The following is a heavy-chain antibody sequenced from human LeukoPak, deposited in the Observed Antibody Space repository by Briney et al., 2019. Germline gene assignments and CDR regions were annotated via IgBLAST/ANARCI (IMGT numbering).Heavy chain of an antibody. CDR1: GGSISSSSYY. CDR2: IYYSGST. CDR3: ARHEYSGYDYPYYFDY. D-gene: IGHD5-12*01. J-gene: IGHJ4*02. Sequence: PSETLSLTCTVSGGSISSSSYYWGWIRQPPGKGLEWIGGIYYSGSTYYNPSLKSRVTISVDTSKNQFSLKLSSVTAADTAVYYCARHEYSGYDYPYYFDYWGQGTLVTVSS. V-gene: IGHV4-39*01.